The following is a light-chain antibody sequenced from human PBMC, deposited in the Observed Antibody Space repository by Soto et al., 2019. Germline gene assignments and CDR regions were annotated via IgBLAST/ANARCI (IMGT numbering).Light chain of an antibody. CDR1: QSVSSN. Sequence: EIVLTQSPGTLSLSPGERATFSCRASQSVSSNYLAWYQQKPGQAPRLLIYDASNRATGIPASFSGSGSGTEFTLTISSLQSEDFGVYYCQHYNRWPLTFGGGTKVDIK. CDR2: DAS. V-gene: IGKV3D-15*01. CDR3: QHYNRWPLT. J-gene: IGKJ4*01.